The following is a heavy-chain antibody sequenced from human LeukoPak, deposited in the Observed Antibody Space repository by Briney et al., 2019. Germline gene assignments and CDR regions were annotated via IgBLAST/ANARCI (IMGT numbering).Heavy chain of an antibody. V-gene: IGHV3-23*01. D-gene: IGHD6-19*01. J-gene: IGHJ4*02. CDR2: ISVDGDST. CDR3: AQGYSSGWFPY. CDR1: GFCVSSYG. Sequence: GGSLRLSCAVSGFCVSSYGMSWVRQAPGKGLEWISAISVDGDSTYYADSVKGRFIISRDNSENTLYLQMSSLRTEDTALYYCAQGYSSGWFPYWGQGSLVSVSS.